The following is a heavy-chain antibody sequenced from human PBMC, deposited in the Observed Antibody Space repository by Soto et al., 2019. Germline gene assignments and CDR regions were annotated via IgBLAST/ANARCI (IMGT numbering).Heavy chain of an antibody. CDR3: AKPGIAAAGTAPTWFDP. Sequence: PGGSLRLSCAASGFTFSSYGMHWVRQAPGKGLEWVAVISYDGSNKYYADSVKGRFTISRDNSKNTLYLQMNSLRAEDTAVYYCAKPGIAAAGTAPTWFDPWGQGTLVTVSS. CDR1: GFTFSSYG. V-gene: IGHV3-30*18. D-gene: IGHD6-13*01. CDR2: ISYDGSNK. J-gene: IGHJ5*02.